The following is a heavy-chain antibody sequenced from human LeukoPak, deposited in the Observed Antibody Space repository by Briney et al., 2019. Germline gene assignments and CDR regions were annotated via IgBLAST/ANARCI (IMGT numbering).Heavy chain of an antibody. Sequence: SETLSLTCTVSGGSMSSGGYYWSWIRQPAGKGLEWIGRIYTSGTTNYNPSLKSRVTISVDTSKNQFSLKLSSVTAADTAVYYCAREITSKHYFDYWGQGTLVTVSS. D-gene: IGHD3-16*01. CDR3: AREITSKHYFDY. CDR2: IYTSGTT. V-gene: IGHV4-61*02. J-gene: IGHJ4*02. CDR1: GGSMSSGGYY.